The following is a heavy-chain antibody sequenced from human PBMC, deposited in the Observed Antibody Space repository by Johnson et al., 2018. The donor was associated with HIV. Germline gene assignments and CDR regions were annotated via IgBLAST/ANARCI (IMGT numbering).Heavy chain of an antibody. CDR3: ARWGTVTTDAFDI. D-gene: IGHD4-17*01. V-gene: IGHV3-20*04. J-gene: IGHJ3*02. CDR1: GFTFDDYG. Sequence: MLLVESGGGVVRPGGSPRLSCAASGFTFDDYGMSWVRQVPGKGLEWVSGINWNGGSTGYADSVKGRFTISRDNVKNSLYLQMNSLRAGDTAVYYCARWGTVTTDAFDIWGQGTMVTVSS. CDR2: INWNGGST.